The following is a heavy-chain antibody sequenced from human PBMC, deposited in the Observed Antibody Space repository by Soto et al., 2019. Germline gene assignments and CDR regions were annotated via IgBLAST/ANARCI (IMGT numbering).Heavy chain of an antibody. CDR3: ARGYSSSWTPPSSYYGMDV. CDR1: GYTFAAYY. Sequence: GASVKVSCKTSGYTFAAYYIHWVRQAPGQGLEWMGWISAYNGNTNYAQKLQGRVTMTTDTSTSTAYMELRSLRSDDTAVYYCARGYSSSWTPPSSYYGMDVWGQGTTVTVSS. CDR2: ISAYNGNT. J-gene: IGHJ6*02. D-gene: IGHD6-13*01. V-gene: IGHV1-18*04.